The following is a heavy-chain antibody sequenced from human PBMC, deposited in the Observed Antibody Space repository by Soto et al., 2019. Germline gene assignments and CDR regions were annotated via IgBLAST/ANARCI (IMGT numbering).Heavy chain of an antibody. J-gene: IGHJ4*02. CDR1: GGSISSGDYY. Sequence: QVQLQESGPGLVKPSQTLSLTCTVSGGSISSGDYYWSWIRQPPGKGLEWIGYIYYSGSTYYNPSLKRRVTVSVDTSKNQVPLRLSAVTAADTAVYYCASRGTTTYCSGGNCHARGFDYWGQGNLVTVSS. CDR2: IYYSGST. CDR3: ASRGTTTYCSGGNCHARGFDY. D-gene: IGHD2-15*01. V-gene: IGHV4-30-4*01.